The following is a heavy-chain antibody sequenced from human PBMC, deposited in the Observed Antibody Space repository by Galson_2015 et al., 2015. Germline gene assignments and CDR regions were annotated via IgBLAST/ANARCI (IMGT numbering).Heavy chain of an antibody. CDR1: GYTFTSYA. CDR2: INAGNGNT. V-gene: IGHV1-3*01. Sequence: SVKVSCKASGYTFTSYAMHWVRQAPGQRLEWMGWINAGNGNTKYSQKFQGRVTITRDTSASTAYMELSSLRSEDTAVYYCARGPRQELYYFDYWGQGTLVTVSS. J-gene: IGHJ4*02. CDR3: ARGPRQELYYFDY. D-gene: IGHD1-7*01.